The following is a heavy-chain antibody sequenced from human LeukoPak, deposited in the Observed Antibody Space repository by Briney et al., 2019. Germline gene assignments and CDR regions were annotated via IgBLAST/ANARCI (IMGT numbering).Heavy chain of an antibody. J-gene: IGHJ3*02. CDR1: TFTFSSYA. Sequence: GGSLRLSCAASTFTFSSYAMSRVRQAPGKGLEWVSPIRAGADSTYYADSVQGRFTISRDNSKNTLFLQMSGLRAEDTAVYYCAKPTIAVAATAWIDAFDIWGQGTMVTVSS. CDR2: IRAGADST. CDR3: AKPTIAVAATAWIDAFDI. D-gene: IGHD6-19*01. V-gene: IGHV3-23*01.